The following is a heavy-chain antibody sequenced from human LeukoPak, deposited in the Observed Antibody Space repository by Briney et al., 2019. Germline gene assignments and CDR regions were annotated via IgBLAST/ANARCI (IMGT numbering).Heavy chain of an antibody. D-gene: IGHD1-26*01. Sequence: SETLSLICTVSGGSISSSSYYWGWIRQPPGKGLEWIGSINYSGSTYYNPSLKSRVTISIDTSKNQFSLKLSSVTAADTAVYYCARDRGVGAGTFDYWGQGTLVTVSS. J-gene: IGHJ4*02. V-gene: IGHV4-39*07. CDR2: INYSGST. CDR3: ARDRGVGAGTFDY. CDR1: GGSISSSSYY.